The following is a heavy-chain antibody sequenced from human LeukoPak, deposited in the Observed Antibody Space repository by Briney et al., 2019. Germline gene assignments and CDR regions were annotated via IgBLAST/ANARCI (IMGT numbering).Heavy chain of an antibody. D-gene: IGHD1-26*01. CDR1: GGTFSSYA. V-gene: IGHV1-3*01. CDR3: ARDGATEGYYYFDY. J-gene: IGHJ4*02. Sequence: ASVKVSCKASGGTFSSYAISWVRQAPGQGLEWMGWINPDNGDTKYSQKFQDRVTITRDTSASTAYMELSSLRSEDTAVYYCARDGATEGYYYFDYWGQGTLVTVSS. CDR2: INPDNGDT.